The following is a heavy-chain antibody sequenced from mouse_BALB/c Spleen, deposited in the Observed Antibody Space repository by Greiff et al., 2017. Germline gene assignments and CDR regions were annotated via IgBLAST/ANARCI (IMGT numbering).Heavy chain of an antibody. CDR1: GYSITSGYY. CDR3: ARGYGNYDLYAMDY. Sequence: DVKLQESGPGLVKPSQSLSLTCSVTGYSITSGYYWNWIRQFPGNKLEWMGYISYDGSNNYNPSLKNRISITRDTSKNQFFLKLNSVTTEDTATYYCARGYGNYDLYAMDYWGQGTSVTVSS. V-gene: IGHV3-6*02. J-gene: IGHJ4*01. D-gene: IGHD2-10*02. CDR2: ISYDGSN.